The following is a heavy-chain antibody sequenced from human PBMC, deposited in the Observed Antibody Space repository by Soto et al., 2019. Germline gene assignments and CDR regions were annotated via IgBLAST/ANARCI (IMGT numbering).Heavy chain of an antibody. D-gene: IGHD3-3*01. V-gene: IGHV3-30-3*01. CDR2: ISFDGGNK. Sequence: GGSLRLSCAASGFTFNYYDIQWVRQAPGKGLEWVAVISFDGGNKYYADSVKGRFTISRDNSKNTLYLQMNSLRDEDTAVYYCATITIFGVGTITEYFQHWGQGTLVTVS. CDR3: ATITIFGVGTITEYFQH. CDR1: GFTFNYYD. J-gene: IGHJ1*01.